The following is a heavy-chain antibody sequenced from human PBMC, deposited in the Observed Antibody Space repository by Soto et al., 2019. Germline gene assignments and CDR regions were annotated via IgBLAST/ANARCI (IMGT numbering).Heavy chain of an antibody. V-gene: IGHV1-69*06. CDR3: AKVHYNDSSGYCYGMARYYYGMDV. D-gene: IGHD3-22*01. J-gene: IGHJ6*02. CDR1: VCTFSSYA. Sequence: GASVKVSFKASVCTFSSYAISWVRQAPGQGLEWMGGIIPSFGAANYAPKFQGRVTVTADKSTGAAYMELSSLRSEETAVYYCAKVHYNDSSGYCYGMARYYYGMDVWGQGTTVTVSS. CDR2: IIPSFGAA.